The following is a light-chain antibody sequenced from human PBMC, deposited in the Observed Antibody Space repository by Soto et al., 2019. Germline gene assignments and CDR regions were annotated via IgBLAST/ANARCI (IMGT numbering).Light chain of an antibody. CDR2: YVS. V-gene: IGLV2-11*01. J-gene: IGLJ1*01. CDR3: CSYAGSYTLYV. CDR1: SSDVGGYNY. Sequence: QSALTQPRSVSGSPGQSVTISCTGTSSDVGGYNYVSWYLQHPGKAPKVMIYYVSKRPSGVPDRFSGSKSGNTASLTISGLQAEDEADYSCCSYAGSYTLYVFGTGTKVTVL.